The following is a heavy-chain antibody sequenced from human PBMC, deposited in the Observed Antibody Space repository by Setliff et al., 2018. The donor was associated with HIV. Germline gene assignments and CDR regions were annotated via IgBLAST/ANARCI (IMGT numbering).Heavy chain of an antibody. Sequence: PGGSLRLSCAASGFTFRNYAMGWVRQGPGKGLEWVSTIGAAAYPTRYAESVKGRFTISKDNSRNALYLQMNSLTDEDTAVYYCAKVFAFGIAGFDIWGQGTMVTVSS. CDR1: GFTFRNYA. J-gene: IGHJ3*02. CDR2: IGAAAYPT. D-gene: IGHD2-21*01. CDR3: AKVFAFGIAGFDI. V-gene: IGHV3-23*01.